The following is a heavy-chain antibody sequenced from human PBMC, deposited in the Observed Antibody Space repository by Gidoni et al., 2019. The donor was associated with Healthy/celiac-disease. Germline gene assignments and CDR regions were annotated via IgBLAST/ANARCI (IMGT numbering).Heavy chain of an antibody. J-gene: IGHJ4*02. CDR2: INPSGGST. V-gene: IGHV1-46*01. D-gene: IGHD5-18*01. CDR1: GYTFTRYY. CDR3: ARDGGTAMVLYYFDY. Sequence: QVQLVQSGAEVKKPGASVKVSCKASGYTFTRYYMHWVRQAPGQGLEWMGIINPSGGSTSYAQKFQGRVTMTRDTSTSTVYMELSSLRSEDTAVYYCARDGGTAMVLYYFDYWGQGTLVTVSS.